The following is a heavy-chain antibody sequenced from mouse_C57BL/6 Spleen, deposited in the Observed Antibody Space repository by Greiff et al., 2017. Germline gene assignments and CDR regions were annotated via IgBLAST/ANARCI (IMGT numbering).Heavy chain of an antibody. CDR1: GYTFTSYW. V-gene: IGHV1-50*01. CDR3: ARGYGSSYGGYFDV. D-gene: IGHD1-1*01. CDR2: IDPSDSYT. Sequence: QVQLQQPGAELVKPGASVKLSCKASGYTFTSYWMQWVKQRPGQGLEWIGEIDPSDSYTNYNQKFKGKATLTVDTASSTAYMPLSSLTSEDSAVYYCARGYGSSYGGYFDVWGTGTTVTVSS. J-gene: IGHJ1*03.